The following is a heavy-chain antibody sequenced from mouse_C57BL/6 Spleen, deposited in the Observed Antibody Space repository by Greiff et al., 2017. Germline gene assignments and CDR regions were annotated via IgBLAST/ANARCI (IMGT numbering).Heavy chain of an antibody. Sequence: QVQLQQPGAELVRPGSSVKLSCKASGYTFTSYWMHWVKQRPIQGLEWLGNIDPSDSETHYNPQFKDKATLTVDTSSSTAYMQLISRTSEDAAVYYCARIYYDPHYAMDYWGQGTSVTVSS. J-gene: IGHJ4*01. D-gene: IGHD2-4*01. CDR2: IDPSDSET. CDR3: ARIYYDPHYAMDY. V-gene: IGHV1-52*01. CDR1: GYTFTSYW.